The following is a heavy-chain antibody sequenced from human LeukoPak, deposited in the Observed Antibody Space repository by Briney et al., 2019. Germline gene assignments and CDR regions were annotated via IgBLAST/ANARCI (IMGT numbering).Heavy chain of an antibody. CDR1: GFTFSNAW. Sequence: GGSLRLSCAASGFTFSNAWMSWVRQAPGKGLEWVGRIKSKTAGGTTDYAAPVKGRFTISRDDSQNTLYLQMDSLRGEDTAVYYCARDPVRDGYPYSFDYWGQGTLVTVSS. D-gene: IGHD5-24*01. V-gene: IGHV3-15*01. CDR2: IKSKTAGGTT. J-gene: IGHJ4*02. CDR3: ARDPVRDGYPYSFDY.